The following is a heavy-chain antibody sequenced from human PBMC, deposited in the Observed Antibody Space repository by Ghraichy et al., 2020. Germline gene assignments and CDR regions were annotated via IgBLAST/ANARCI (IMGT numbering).Heavy chain of an antibody. V-gene: IGHV4-39*01. CDR1: GVSISSSSYY. J-gene: IGHJ4*02. D-gene: IGHD3-9*01. CDR2: IYYSGST. CDR3: ATRSRRFDILTGYYFDY. Sequence: SQTLSLTCTVSGVSISSSSYYWGWLRQPPGKGLEWIGSIYYSGSTYYNPSLKSRVTISVDTSKNQFSLKLSSVTAADTAVYYCATRSRRFDILTGYYFDYWGQGTLVTVSS.